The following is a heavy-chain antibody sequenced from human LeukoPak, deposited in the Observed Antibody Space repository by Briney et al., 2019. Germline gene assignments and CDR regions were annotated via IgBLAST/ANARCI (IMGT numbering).Heavy chain of an antibody. J-gene: IGHJ4*02. CDR2: ISAYNGNT. V-gene: IGHV1-18*01. Sequence: GASVKVSCKASGYTFTSYGISWVRQAPGQGLEWMGWISAYNGNTNYAQKLQGRVTMTTGTSTSTAYMELRSLRSDDTAVYYCARGRNVDTAMVTGPDFDYWGQGTLVTVSS. CDR3: ARGRNVDTAMVTGPDFDY. CDR1: GYTFTSYG. D-gene: IGHD5-18*01.